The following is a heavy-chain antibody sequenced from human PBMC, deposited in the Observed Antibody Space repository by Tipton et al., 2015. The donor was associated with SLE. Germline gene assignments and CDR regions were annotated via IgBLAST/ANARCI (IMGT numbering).Heavy chain of an antibody. Sequence: LSLTCTVSGGSVSSGSYYWSWIRQPPGKGLEWIGNIFYSGRTDYNPSLKSRVTMSLDTSENQFSLRLRFVTAADTAMYYCARSREGLADHWGQGTLVTVSS. J-gene: IGHJ4*02. CDR2: IFYSGRT. CDR1: GGSVSSGSYY. CDR3: ARSREGLADH. V-gene: IGHV4-61*01.